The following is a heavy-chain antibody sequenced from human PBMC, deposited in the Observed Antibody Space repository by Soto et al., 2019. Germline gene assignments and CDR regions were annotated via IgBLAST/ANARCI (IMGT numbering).Heavy chain of an antibody. J-gene: IGHJ3*02. Sequence: GGSLRLSCAASGFTFSNAWMSWVRQAPGKGLEWVGRIKSKTDGGTTDYAAPVKGRFTISRDDSKNTLYLQMNSLKTEDTAVYYCTTDPPDIVVVVADIWGQGTMVTVSS. CDR2: IKSKTDGGTT. D-gene: IGHD2-15*01. CDR3: TTDPPDIVVVVADI. CDR1: GFTFSNAW. V-gene: IGHV3-15*01.